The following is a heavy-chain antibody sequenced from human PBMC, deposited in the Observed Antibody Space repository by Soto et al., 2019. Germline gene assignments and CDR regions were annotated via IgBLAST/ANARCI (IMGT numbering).Heavy chain of an antibody. CDR1: GFTFSSYE. Sequence: PGGSLRLSCAASGFTFSSYEMNWVRQAPGKGLEWVSYISSSGSTIYYADSVKGRFTISRDNAKNSLYLQMNSLRAEDTAVYYCARGYCSSTSCPYYYYYYGMDVWGQGTTVPVSS. D-gene: IGHD2-2*01. J-gene: IGHJ6*02. CDR2: ISSSGSTI. CDR3: ARGYCSSTSCPYYYYYYGMDV. V-gene: IGHV3-48*03.